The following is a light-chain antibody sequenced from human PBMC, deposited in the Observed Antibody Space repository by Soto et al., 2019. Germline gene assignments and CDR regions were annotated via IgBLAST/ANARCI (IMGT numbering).Light chain of an antibody. CDR2: DAS. J-gene: IGKJ5*01. CDR3: QVRTNWSIA. V-gene: IGKV3-11*01. Sequence: DIVLTQSPATLSLSPGGRATLSCRASQSVSSYLAWYQQKPGQAPRLLIYDASNRATGIPARFSGTGSGTDFTLTINNLEPEDFAVYYCQVRTNWSIAFGRGTRLEIK. CDR1: QSVSSY.